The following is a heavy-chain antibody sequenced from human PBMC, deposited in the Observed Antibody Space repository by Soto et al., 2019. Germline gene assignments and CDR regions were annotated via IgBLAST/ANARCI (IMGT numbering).Heavy chain of an antibody. CDR2: IYYSGST. CDR3: ARVPVWSGYSYIDYYYGMDV. J-gene: IGHJ6*02. V-gene: IGHV4-59*01. CDR1: GGSISSYY. D-gene: IGHD3-3*01. Sequence: SETLSLTCTVSGGSISSYYWSWIRQPPGKGLEWIGYIYYSGSTNYNPSLKSRVTISVDTSKNQFSLKLSSVTAADTAVYYCARVPVWSGYSYIDYYYGMDVWGQGTTVTVSS.